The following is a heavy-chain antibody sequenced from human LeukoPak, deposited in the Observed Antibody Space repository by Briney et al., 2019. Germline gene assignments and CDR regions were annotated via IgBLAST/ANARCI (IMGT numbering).Heavy chain of an antibody. D-gene: IGHD6-6*01. J-gene: IGHJ3*02. CDR1: GFTFSSYE. Sequence: GGSLRLSCAAFGFTFSSYEMNWVRQAAGKGREGVSYISSSGSTIYYADSVKGRFIISRDNSKNTLYLQMNSMRAEDAVVYYCAKDTSIAARPDFALDIWGQGTMVTVSS. V-gene: IGHV3-48*03. CDR2: ISSSGSTI. CDR3: AKDTSIAARPDFALDI.